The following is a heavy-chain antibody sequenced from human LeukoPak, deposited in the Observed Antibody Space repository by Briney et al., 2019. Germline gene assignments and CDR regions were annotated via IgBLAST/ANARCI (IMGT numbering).Heavy chain of an antibody. CDR1: GFTFSSYA. D-gene: IGHD2-21*02. CDR2: ISYDGSKK. J-gene: IGHJ4*02. Sequence: GGSLRLSCVASGFTFSSYALHWVRQAPGKGLEWVAVISYDGSKKYYADSVKGRSTISRDSSKNTLYLEMNSLRAEDTAVYYCARGDQRDCGGDCYFYYFDYWGQGTLVTVSS. V-gene: IGHV3-30-3*01. CDR3: ARGDQRDCGGDCYFYYFDY.